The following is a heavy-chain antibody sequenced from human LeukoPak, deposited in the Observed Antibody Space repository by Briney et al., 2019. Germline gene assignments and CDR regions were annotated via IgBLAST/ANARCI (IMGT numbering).Heavy chain of an antibody. CDR2: ISGSGGST. D-gene: IGHD3-16*01. Sequence: GGSLRLSCAASGFTFSIYAMSWVRQAPGKGLEWVSAISGSGGSTYYADSVKGRFTISRDNSKNTLYLQMNSLRAEDTAVYYCAKDLWGGYDFDYWGQGTLVTVSS. V-gene: IGHV3-23*01. CDR1: GFTFSIYA. J-gene: IGHJ4*02. CDR3: AKDLWGGYDFDY.